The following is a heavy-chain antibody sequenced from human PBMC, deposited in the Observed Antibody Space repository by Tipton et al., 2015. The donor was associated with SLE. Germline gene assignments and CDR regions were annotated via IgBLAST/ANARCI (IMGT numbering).Heavy chain of an antibody. J-gene: IGHJ5*02. V-gene: IGHV4-30-4*01. CDR1: GGSISSGDYY. CDR2: IHYSGST. Sequence: TLSLTCTVSGGSISSGDYYWSWIRQPPGKGLEWIGYIHYSGSTYYNPSLTSRLTISVDTSKNQFSLRLNSVTAADTAVYYCARDVMRSMWFGELSSWGQGALVTVSS. D-gene: IGHD3-10*01. CDR3: ARDVMRSMWFGELSS.